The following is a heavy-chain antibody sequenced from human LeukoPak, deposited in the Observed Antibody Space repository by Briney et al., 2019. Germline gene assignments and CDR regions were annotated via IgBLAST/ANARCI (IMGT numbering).Heavy chain of an antibody. CDR2: IWYDGSNE. D-gene: IGHD5-12*01. CDR3: AKGRGDIVGTIDQ. CDR1: RFTFSNYG. V-gene: IGHV3-33*06. J-gene: IGHJ4*02. Sequence: GGSLRLSCAASRFTFSNYGMHWVRQAPGKGLERVAIIWYDGSNEYYADSVKGRFTISRDNSKNTLYLQMNSLRAEDTAVYYCAKGRGDIVGTIDQWGQGTLVTVSS.